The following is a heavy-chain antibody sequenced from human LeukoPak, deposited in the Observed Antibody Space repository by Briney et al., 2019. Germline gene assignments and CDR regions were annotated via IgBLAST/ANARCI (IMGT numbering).Heavy chain of an antibody. CDR1: GFTFSSHC. CDR2: IKEDGSEK. V-gene: IGHV3-7*05. Sequence: GGSLRLSCAASGFTFSSHCLSWVRQAPGKGLEWVANIKEDGSEKYYVDSVKGRFTISRDDAKNSVYLQMDSLRVDDTAVYYCARDVIGAAAPLDYWGQGTLVTVSS. CDR3: ARDVIGAAAPLDY. D-gene: IGHD6-13*01. J-gene: IGHJ4*02.